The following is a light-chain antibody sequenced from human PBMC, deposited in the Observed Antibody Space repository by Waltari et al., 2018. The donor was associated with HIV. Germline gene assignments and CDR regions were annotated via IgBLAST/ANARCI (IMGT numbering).Light chain of an antibody. Sequence: QSALTQPASVSGSPGQAITIPCTGTSSDVGSYNLVSWYQPDPAKTPKLMSYEVTKRPSGVSTRFSGSKSGNTASLTVSGLQAEDEADYYCCSYTSSLTLMFGGGTKLTVL. J-gene: IGLJ3*02. CDR2: EVT. V-gene: IGLV2-23*02. CDR1: SSDVGSYNL. CDR3: CSYTSSLTLM.